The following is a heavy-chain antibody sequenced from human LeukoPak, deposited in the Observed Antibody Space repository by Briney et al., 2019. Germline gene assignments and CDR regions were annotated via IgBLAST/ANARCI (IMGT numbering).Heavy chain of an antibody. Sequence: ASVKVSCKVSGYTFTSYYMHWVRQAPGQGLEWMGIINPSGGSTSYAQKFQGRVTMTRDTSTSTVYMELSSLRSEDTAVYYCARVSSGASMITFGGVLDYWGQGTLVTVSS. V-gene: IGHV1-46*01. CDR2: INPSGGST. D-gene: IGHD3-16*01. CDR1: GYTFTSYY. CDR3: ARVSSGASMITFGGVLDY. J-gene: IGHJ4*02.